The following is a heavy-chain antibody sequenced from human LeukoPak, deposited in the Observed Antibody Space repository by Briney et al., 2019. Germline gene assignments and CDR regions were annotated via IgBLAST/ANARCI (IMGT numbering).Heavy chain of an antibody. CDR1: GFTFSSYW. J-gene: IGHJ3*02. CDR3: ARRYYYDSSGLDGFDI. D-gene: IGHD3-22*01. Sequence: GESLKISCKGSGFTFSSYWIGWVRQMPGKGLEWMGIIYPGDSDTRYSPSFQDQVTMSADKSISTAYLQWSSLKASDTAMYYCARRYYYDSSGLDGFDIWGQGTMVTVSS. CDR2: IYPGDSDT. V-gene: IGHV5-51*01.